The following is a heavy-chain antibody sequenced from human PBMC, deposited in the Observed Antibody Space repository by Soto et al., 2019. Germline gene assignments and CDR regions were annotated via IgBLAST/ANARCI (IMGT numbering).Heavy chain of an antibody. D-gene: IGHD6-13*01. J-gene: IGHJ4*02. CDR3: ARAAMGGSSWPFDY. V-gene: IGHV4-4*02. Sequence: QVQLQESGPGLVKPSGTLSLTCAVSGGSISSSNWWSWVRQPPGKGLEWIGEIYHSGSTNYNPSLKSRVTMXGXKXXTQFSLKLSFATAADTAVYYCARAAMGGSSWPFDYWGQGTLVTVSS. CDR1: GGSISSSNW. CDR2: IYHSGST.